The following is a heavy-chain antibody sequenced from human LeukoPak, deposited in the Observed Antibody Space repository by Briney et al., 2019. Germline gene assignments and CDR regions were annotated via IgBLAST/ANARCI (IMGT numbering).Heavy chain of an antibody. Sequence: KPSETLSLTCTVSVGSISSYYWSWIRQPPGKGLEWIGYIYYSGSTNYNPSLKSRVTISVDTSKNQFSLKLSSVTAADTAVYYCAKAEGLLHYGSGSPYDYYGMDVWGQGTTVTVSS. CDR3: AKAEGLLHYGSGSPYDYYGMDV. CDR2: IYYSGST. V-gene: IGHV4-59*01. CDR1: VGSISSYY. D-gene: IGHD3-10*01. J-gene: IGHJ6*02.